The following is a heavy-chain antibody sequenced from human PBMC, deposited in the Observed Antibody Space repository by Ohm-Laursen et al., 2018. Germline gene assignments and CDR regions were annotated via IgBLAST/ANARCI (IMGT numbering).Heavy chain of an antibody. D-gene: IGHD2-15*01. CDR2: ISGSGDST. Sequence: SLRLSCSASGFTFSKYAMNWVRQAPGKGLEWVSIISGSGDSTYYADSVRGRFTISRDNSKNTLYLQMNSLRAEDTAVYYCAKDLGIVGYCSGGSCSYFDYWGQGTLVTVSS. CDR1: GFTFSKYA. CDR3: AKDLGIVGYCSGGSCSYFDY. V-gene: IGHV3-23*01. J-gene: IGHJ4*02.